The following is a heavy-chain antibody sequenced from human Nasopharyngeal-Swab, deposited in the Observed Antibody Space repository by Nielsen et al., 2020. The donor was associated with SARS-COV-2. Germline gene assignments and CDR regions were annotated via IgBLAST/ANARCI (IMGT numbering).Heavy chain of an antibody. CDR2: IWYDGSNK. Sequence: GESLKIFCAAFGFTFCSYGMHWVRQAPGKGLEWVAVIWYDGSNKYYADSVKGRFTISRDNSKNTLYLQKNSRRAEDTAVYYCARERRSMGMDVWGQGATVTVSS. V-gene: IGHV3-33*01. D-gene: IGHD6-6*01. CDR3: ARERRSMGMDV. J-gene: IGHJ6*02. CDR1: GFTFCSYG.